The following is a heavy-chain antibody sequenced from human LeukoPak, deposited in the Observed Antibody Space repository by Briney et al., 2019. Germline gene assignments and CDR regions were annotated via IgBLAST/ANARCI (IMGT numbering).Heavy chain of an antibody. Sequence: PGGSLRLSCAASGFNFNTKWMTWVRQAPGKGLEWVAHINQDGSEKYSVDSVKGRFTISRDNVKNSLYLEMSGLRAEDSAVYYCADPPSDYWGQGTLVAVSS. CDR1: GFNFNTKW. CDR3: ADPPSDY. CDR2: INQDGSEK. V-gene: IGHV3-7*01. J-gene: IGHJ4*02.